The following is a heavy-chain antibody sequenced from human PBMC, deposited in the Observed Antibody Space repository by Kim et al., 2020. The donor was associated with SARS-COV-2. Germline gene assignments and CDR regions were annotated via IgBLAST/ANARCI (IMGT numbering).Heavy chain of an antibody. CDR2: IYYSGST. D-gene: IGHD3-10*01. Sequence: SETLSLTCTVSGGSVSSGSYYWSWIRQPPGKGLEWIGYIYYSGSTNYNPSLKRRVTISVDTSKNQFSLKLSSVTAADTAVYYCARGGLWFGDVGYYYGMDVWGQGTTVTVSS. CDR3: ARGGLWFGDVGYYYGMDV. J-gene: IGHJ6*02. V-gene: IGHV4-61*01. CDR1: GGSVSSGSYY.